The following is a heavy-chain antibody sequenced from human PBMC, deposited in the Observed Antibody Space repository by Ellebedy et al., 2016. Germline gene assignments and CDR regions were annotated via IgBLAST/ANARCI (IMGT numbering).Heavy chain of an antibody. CDR2: IYYSGST. Sequence: GSLRLSCAVYGGSFSGYYWSWIRQPPGKGLEWIGYIYYSGSTNYNPSLKSRVTISVDTSKNQFSLKLSSVTAADTAVYYCARVGTSDYVWGSYRWTDAFDIWGQGTMVTVSS. J-gene: IGHJ3*02. CDR3: ARVGTSDYVWGSYRWTDAFDI. CDR1: GGSFSGYY. D-gene: IGHD3-16*02. V-gene: IGHV4-59*01.